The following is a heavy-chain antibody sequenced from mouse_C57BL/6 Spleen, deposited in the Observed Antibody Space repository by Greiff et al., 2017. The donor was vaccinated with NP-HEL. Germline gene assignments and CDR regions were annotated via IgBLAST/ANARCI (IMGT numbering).Heavy chain of an antibody. CDR1: GYTFTSYW. CDR2: INPSSGYT. D-gene: IGHD1-1*01. Sequence: QVQLQQSGAELAKPGASVKLSCKASGYTFTSYWMHWVKQRPGQGLEWIGYINPSSGYTKYNQKFKDKATLTADKSSSTAYMQLSSLTNEDSAVYYCARSYYGSSGYFDVWGTGTTVTVSS. CDR3: ARSYYGSSGYFDV. J-gene: IGHJ1*03. V-gene: IGHV1-7*01.